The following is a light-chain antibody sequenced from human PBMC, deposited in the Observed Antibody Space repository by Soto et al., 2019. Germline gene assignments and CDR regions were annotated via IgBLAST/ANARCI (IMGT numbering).Light chain of an antibody. CDR1: QSVSRY. CDR3: QQRSSWPYT. V-gene: IGKV3-11*01. J-gene: IGKJ2*01. Sequence: EVVLTQSPVTLSLSPGERATLTCRASQSVSRYLAWYQHKPGQTPRPLVYSASKRAPGTPARFSGSGSGTDFILTISSLEPEDFTVYYCQQRSSWPYTFGPGTKLEI. CDR2: SAS.